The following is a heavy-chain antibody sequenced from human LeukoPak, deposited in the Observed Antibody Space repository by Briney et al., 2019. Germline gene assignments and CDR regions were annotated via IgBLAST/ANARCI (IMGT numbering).Heavy chain of an antibody. D-gene: IGHD2-15*01. CDR2: ISGSGGST. Sequence: GGSLRLSCAASGFTFSSYAMSWVRQAPGKGLEWVSAISGSGGSTYYADSVKGRFTISRDSSKNTLYLQMNSLRAEDTAVYYCVKVGGKYCSSSSCYFDYWGQGTLVTVSS. CDR3: VKVGGKYCSSSSCYFDY. J-gene: IGHJ4*02. V-gene: IGHV3-23*01. CDR1: GFTFSSYA.